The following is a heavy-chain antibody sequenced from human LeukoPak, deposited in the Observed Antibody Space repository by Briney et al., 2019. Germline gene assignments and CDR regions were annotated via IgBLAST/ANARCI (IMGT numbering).Heavy chain of an antibody. V-gene: IGHV4-61*08. Sequence: SETLSLTCTVSGGSISSGDYYRSWIRQPPGKGLEWIGYIYYSGSTNYNPSLKSRVTISVDTSKNQFSLKLSSVTAADTAVYYCASGGDYWIDAFDIWGQGTMVTVSS. CDR2: IYYSGST. J-gene: IGHJ3*02. CDR3: ASGGDYWIDAFDI. D-gene: IGHD2-21*02. CDR1: GGSISSGDYY.